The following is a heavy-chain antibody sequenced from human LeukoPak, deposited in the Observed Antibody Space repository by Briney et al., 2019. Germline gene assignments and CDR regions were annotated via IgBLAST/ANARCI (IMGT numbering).Heavy chain of an antibody. CDR3: ARDQQRIFDY. Sequence: SQTLSLTCAISGDSVSSNSAAWNWIRQSPSRGLEWLTRTYYRSKWYNAYAVSVKSRITINSDTSKNQFSLQLSSVTPEDTAVYYCARDQQRIFDYWGQGTLVTVSS. V-gene: IGHV6-1*01. CDR1: GDSVSSNSAA. J-gene: IGHJ4*02. CDR2: TYYRSKWYN. D-gene: IGHD6-25*01.